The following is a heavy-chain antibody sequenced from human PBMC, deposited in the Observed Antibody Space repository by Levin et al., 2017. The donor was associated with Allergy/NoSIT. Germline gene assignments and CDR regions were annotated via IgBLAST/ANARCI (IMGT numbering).Heavy chain of an antibody. CDR3: ASSYYDSSGIGGYYYYYGMDG. V-gene: IGHV1-69*02. CDR1: GGTFSSYT. J-gene: IGHJ6*02. CDR2: IIPILGIA. D-gene: IGHD3-22*01. Sequence: EASVKVSCKASGGTFSSYTISWVRQAPGQGLEWMGRIIPILGIANYAQKFQGRVTITADKPTSTAYMELSSLRSEDTAVYYCASSYYDSSGIGGYYYYYGMDGWGQGTTVTVSS.